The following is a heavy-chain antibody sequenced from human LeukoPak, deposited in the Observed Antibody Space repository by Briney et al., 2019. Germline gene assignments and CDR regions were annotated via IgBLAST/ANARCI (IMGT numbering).Heavy chain of an antibody. CDR3: AREDDFWSGLFDY. Sequence: GGSLRLSCAASGFTFSSYWMSWVRQAPGKGLEWVANIKQDGSEKYYVDPVKGRFTISRDNAKNSLYLQMNSLRAEDTAVYYCAREDDFWSGLFDYWGQGTLVTVSS. J-gene: IGHJ4*02. V-gene: IGHV3-7*01. D-gene: IGHD3-3*01. CDR2: IKQDGSEK. CDR1: GFTFSSYW.